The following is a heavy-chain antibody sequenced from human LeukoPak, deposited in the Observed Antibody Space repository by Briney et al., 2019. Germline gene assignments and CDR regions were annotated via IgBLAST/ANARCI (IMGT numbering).Heavy chain of an antibody. CDR1: GYTFTGYY. CDR2: INPNSGGT. D-gene: IGHD2-15*01. Sequence: ASVKVSCKASGYTFTGYYMHWVRQAPGQGLEWMGWINPNSGGTNYAQKFQGRVTVTRDTSISTAYMELSRLRSDDTAVYYCARTRGDIAVGDAFDIWGQGTMVTVSS. V-gene: IGHV1-2*02. J-gene: IGHJ3*02. CDR3: ARTRGDIAVGDAFDI.